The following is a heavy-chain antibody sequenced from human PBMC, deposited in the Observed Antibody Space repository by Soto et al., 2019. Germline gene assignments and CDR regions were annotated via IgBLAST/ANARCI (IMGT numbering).Heavy chain of an antibody. CDR1: GFTFGDAW. J-gene: IGHJ5*02. CDR2: VKTKSEGETT. Sequence: EVQLVESGGGCVKPGGSLTLSCVASGFTFGDAWMNWVRQAAGKGLEWVGHVKTKSEGETTDYATPVKGRFTIWRDDSTNTLYLQMNSLKSEDTGKYFCTTLGPSWGQGTQVTVSS. V-gene: IGHV3-15*07. CDR3: TTLGPS.